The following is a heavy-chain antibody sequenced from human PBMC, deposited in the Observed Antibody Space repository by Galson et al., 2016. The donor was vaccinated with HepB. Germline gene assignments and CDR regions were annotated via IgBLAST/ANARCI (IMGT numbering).Heavy chain of an antibody. CDR1: GFTFSSYG. V-gene: IGHV3-33*03. CDR2: IWHDGNNK. D-gene: IGHD3-16*02. CDR3: VGDIYYDYSWGTYRYPIYGLDV. J-gene: IGHJ6*04. Sequence: SLRLSCAASGFTFSSYGMHWVRQPPGKGLEWVAVIWHDGNNKYYGDSVKGRLPISRDNSKNTVNLQMNYLRAEDTAVYYCVGDIYYDYSWGTYRYPIYGLDVWGKGTTVTVSS.